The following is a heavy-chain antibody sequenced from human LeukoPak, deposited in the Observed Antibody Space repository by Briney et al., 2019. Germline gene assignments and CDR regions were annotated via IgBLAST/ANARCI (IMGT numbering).Heavy chain of an antibody. CDR1: GYTFTGYY. CDR3: ARVRGPTYYYGSGSYPSLAFDI. Sequence: SVKVSCKASGYTFTGYYMHWVRQAPGQGLEWMGWINPNSGGTNYAQKFQGRVTMTRDTSISTAYMELSRPRSDDTAVYYCARVRGPTYYYGSGSYPSLAFDIWGQGTMVTVSS. D-gene: IGHD3-10*01. V-gene: IGHV1-2*02. J-gene: IGHJ3*02. CDR2: INPNSGGT.